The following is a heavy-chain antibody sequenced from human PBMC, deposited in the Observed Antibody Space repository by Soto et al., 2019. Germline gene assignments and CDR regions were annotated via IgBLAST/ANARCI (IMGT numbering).Heavy chain of an antibody. CDR3: ARETGFIPNLRHCNSPPCPEDY. D-gene: IGHD1-26*01. J-gene: IGHJ4*02. CDR1: GFTFSNYW. Sequence: EVQLVESGGGLVQPGGSLRLSCAASGFTFSNYWMTWVRQAPGKGLEWVANIKQDGGEKYYLDSVKGRFTISRDNAKNSLYLQMNGLRTEDTAVYYCARETGFIPNLRHCNSPPCPEDYGGRGALVTVSS. V-gene: IGHV3-7*01. CDR2: IKQDGGEK.